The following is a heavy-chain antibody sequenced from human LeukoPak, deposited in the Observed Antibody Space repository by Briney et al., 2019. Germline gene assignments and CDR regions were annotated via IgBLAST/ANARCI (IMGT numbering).Heavy chain of an antibody. D-gene: IGHD2-2*01. J-gene: IGHJ4*02. CDR2: IKQDGSEK. Sequence: PGGSLRLSCAASGFTFSSYWMSWVRQAPGKGLEWVANIKQDGSEKYYVDSVKGRFTISRDNAKNSLYLQMNSLRAEDTAVYYCASLNPYCSSTSCYEFDYWGQGTLVTVSS. V-gene: IGHV3-7*01. CDR3: ASLNPYCSSTSCYEFDY. CDR1: GFTFSSYW.